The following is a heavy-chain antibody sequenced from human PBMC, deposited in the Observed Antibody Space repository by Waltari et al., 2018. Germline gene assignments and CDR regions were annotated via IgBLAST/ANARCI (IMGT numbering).Heavy chain of an antibody. CDR3: ARGVGAVAGPYFDY. J-gene: IGHJ4*02. Sequence: QVQLVQSGAEVKKPGASVQVPCKASGYTFTGYFIHWVRQAPGQGLEWMGWINPGSGDTNYAQNFQGRVTMTTDTSISTAYMDLTRLRSDDTAVYYCARGVGAVAGPYFDYWGQGTLITVSS. CDR2: INPGSGDT. CDR1: GYTFTGYF. V-gene: IGHV1-2*02. D-gene: IGHD6-19*01.